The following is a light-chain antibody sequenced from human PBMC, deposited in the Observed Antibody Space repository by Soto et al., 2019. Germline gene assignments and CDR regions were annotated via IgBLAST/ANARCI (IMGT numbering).Light chain of an antibody. CDR1: SSDVGGYNY. V-gene: IGLV2-14*01. CDR2: EVS. CDR3: SSYTSSSTLVV. J-gene: IGLJ2*01. Sequence: QSALTQPRSVSGSPGQSITISCTGTSSDVGGYNYVSWYQQHPGKAPKLMIYEVSNRPSGVSNRFSGSKSGNTASLTISGLQAEDEVDYYCSSYTSSSTLVVFGGGTKLTVL.